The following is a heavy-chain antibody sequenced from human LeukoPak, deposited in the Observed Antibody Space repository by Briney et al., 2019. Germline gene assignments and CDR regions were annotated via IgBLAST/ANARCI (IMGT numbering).Heavy chain of an antibody. D-gene: IGHD6-13*01. CDR2: IWYDGSHK. CDR3: ARDRGYSSTWSFGKHYYMDV. V-gene: IGHV3-33*07. CDR1: APTFSSYG. Sequence: GRSMRPSCAAYAPTFSSYGMYWDSQAPGRGLEWVAVIWYDGSHKSYAISVKGRFTISRDNTKNILYLHMNSLRADDTAVYFCARDRGYSSTWSFGKHYYMDVWGKGTTVTVSS. J-gene: IGHJ6*03.